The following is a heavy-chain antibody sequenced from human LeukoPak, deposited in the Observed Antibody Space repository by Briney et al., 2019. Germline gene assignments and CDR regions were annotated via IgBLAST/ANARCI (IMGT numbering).Heavy chain of an antibody. D-gene: IGHD1-26*01. CDR3: ASVRWELRADAFDI. Sequence: SETLSLTCAVSGGSISSSNWWSWVRQPPGKGLEWIGEIYHSGSTNYNPSLKSRVTISVDKSKNQFSLKLSSVTAADTAVYYCASVRWELRADAFDIWGQGTMVTVSS. J-gene: IGHJ3*02. CDR1: GGSISSSNW. V-gene: IGHV4-4*02. CDR2: IYHSGST.